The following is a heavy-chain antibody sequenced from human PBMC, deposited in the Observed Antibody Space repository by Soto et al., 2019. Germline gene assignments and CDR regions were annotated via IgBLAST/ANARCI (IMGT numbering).Heavy chain of an antibody. CDR2: ISYDGSNK. J-gene: IGHJ2*01. CDR1: GFTFSSYA. D-gene: IGHD4-4*01. Sequence: QVQLVESGGGVVQPGRSLRLSCAASGFTFSSYAMHWVRQAQGKGLEWVAVISYDGSNKYYADSVKGRFTISRDNSKNTLYLQMNSLRAEDTAVYYCARPLWRDDYNWGYFDLFGRGTLVTVSS. CDR3: ARPLWRDDYNWGYFDL. V-gene: IGHV3-30-3*01.